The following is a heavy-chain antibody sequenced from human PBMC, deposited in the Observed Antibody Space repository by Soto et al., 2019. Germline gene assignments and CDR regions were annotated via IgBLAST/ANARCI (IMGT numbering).Heavy chain of an antibody. CDR1: GFTFRSYA. Sequence: EVQLVESGGGLVQPGGSLRLSCAASGFTFRSYAMSWVRQAPGKGLEWVSSISGSGGSAFYVDSVKGRFTISRDNSKNTLQLQMNSLRADDTAIYYCAKDTAVSGTFGVTFDSWGQGSLVTVSS. V-gene: IGHV3-23*04. J-gene: IGHJ4*02. CDR3: AKDTAVSGTFGVTFDS. D-gene: IGHD6-19*01. CDR2: ISGSGGSA.